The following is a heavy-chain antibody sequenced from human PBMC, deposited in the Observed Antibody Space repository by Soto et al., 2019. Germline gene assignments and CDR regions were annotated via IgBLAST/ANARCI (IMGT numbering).Heavy chain of an antibody. CDR2: IIPIFGTT. V-gene: IGHV1-69*13. D-gene: IGHD2-2*01. J-gene: IGHJ6*02. CDR1: GGAFSSYA. Sequence: SVKVSCKASGGAFSSYAISWVRQAPGQGLEWMGGIIPIFGTTNNAQKFQGRVTITADESTSTAYMELSSLRSEDTAMYFCAKASGYCSSNTCFAGMDVWGQGTTVTVSS. CDR3: AKASGYCSSNTCFAGMDV.